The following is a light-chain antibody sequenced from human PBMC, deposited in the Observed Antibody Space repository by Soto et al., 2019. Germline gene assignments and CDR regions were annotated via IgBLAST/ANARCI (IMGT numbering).Light chain of an antibody. V-gene: IGLV2-14*03. CDR2: DVS. Sequence: QSALTQPASVSGSPGQSITISCTGTSSDVGAYNYVSWYQHHPGKAPKLMIYDVSNRPSGVSNRFSGSKSGNTASLTISGLQAEDEANYYRSSYTRSNTPVLFGGGTKLTVL. CDR3: SSYTRSNTPVL. CDR1: SSDVGAYNY. J-gene: IGLJ2*01.